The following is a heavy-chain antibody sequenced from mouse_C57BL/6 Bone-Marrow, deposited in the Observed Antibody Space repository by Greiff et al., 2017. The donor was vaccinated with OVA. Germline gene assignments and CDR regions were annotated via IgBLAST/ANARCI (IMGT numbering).Heavy chain of an antibody. D-gene: IGHD2-3*01. V-gene: IGHV1-50*01. CDR1: GYTFTSYW. Sequence: QVQLQQPGAELVKPGASVKLSCKASGYTFTSYWMQWVKQRPGQGLEWIGEIDPSASYTNYNQKFKGKATLTVDTSSSTAYMQLSSLTSEDSAVYYCAARGYDGYFHLDDWGQGTTLTVSS. CDR3: AARGYDGYFHLDD. CDR2: IDPSASYT. J-gene: IGHJ2*01.